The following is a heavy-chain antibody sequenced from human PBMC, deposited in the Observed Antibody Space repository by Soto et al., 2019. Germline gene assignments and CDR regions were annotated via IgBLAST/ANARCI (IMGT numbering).Heavy chain of an antibody. CDR1: GGSFSGYY. D-gene: IGHD2-8*01. CDR3: ARDAHCTNGVCYRVYYYYGMDV. V-gene: IGHV4-34*01. Sequence: TSETLSLTCAVYGGSFSGYYWSWIRQPPGKGLEWTGEINHSGSTNYNPSLKSRVTISVDTSKNQFSLKLSSVTAADTAVYYCARDAHCTNGVCYRVYYYYGMDVWGQGTTVTVSS. CDR2: INHSGST. J-gene: IGHJ6*02.